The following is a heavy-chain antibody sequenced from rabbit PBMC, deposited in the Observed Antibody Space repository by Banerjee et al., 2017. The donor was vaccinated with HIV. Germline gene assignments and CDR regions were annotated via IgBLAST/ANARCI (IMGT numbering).Heavy chain of an antibody. CDR3: ARDAGYAGSNL. CDR1: GFSFSGGYY. J-gene: IGHJ4*01. CDR2: IDTSSSGST. D-gene: IGHD4-2*01. Sequence: QSLEESGGDLVKPGASLTLTCTASGFSFSGGYYMCWVRQAPGKGLEWIACIDTSSSGSTDYASWVNGRFTISKTSSTTVTLQMTSLTAADTATYFCARDAGYAGSNLWGPGTLVTVS. V-gene: IGHV1S40*01.